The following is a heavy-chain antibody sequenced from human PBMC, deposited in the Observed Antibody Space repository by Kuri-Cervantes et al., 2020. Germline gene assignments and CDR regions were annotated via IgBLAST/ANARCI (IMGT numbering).Heavy chain of an antibody. CDR1: GFTFSSYW. Sequence: GGSLRLSCAASGFTFSSYWMHWVRQAPGKGLVWVSRINSDGSSTSYADSVKGRFTISRDNSKNTLYLQMNSLRAEDTAVYFCAKDKNDYGEQYFDYWGQGTLVTVSS. V-gene: IGHV3-74*01. CDR2: INSDGSST. J-gene: IGHJ4*02. CDR3: AKDKNDYGEQYFDY. D-gene: IGHD4-17*01.